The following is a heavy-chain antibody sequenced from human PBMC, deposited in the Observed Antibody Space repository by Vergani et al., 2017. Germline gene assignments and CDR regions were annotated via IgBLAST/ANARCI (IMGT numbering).Heavy chain of an antibody. CDR2: ISSSSTYI. V-gene: IGHV3-21*01. Sequence: EVQLVESGGCLVKPGGSLRLSCAASGFTFSTYSMNWVRQAPGKGLEWVSSISSSSTYIYYADSVKGRFTISRDNAKNSLYLQMNSLRAEDTAVYYCARTPQLITIFGVVIDYGMDVWGQGTTVTVSS. J-gene: IGHJ6*02. CDR3: ARTPQLITIFGVVIDYGMDV. D-gene: IGHD3-3*01. CDR1: GFTFSTYS.